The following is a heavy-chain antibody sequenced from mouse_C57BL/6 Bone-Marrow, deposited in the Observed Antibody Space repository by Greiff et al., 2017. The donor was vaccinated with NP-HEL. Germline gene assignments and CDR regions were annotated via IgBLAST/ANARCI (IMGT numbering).Heavy chain of an antibody. V-gene: IGHV3-6*01. D-gene: IGHD4-1*01. CDR2: ISYDGSN. Sequence: EVKLQESGPGLVKPSQSLSLTCSVTGYSITSGYYWNWIRQFPGNKLEWMGYISYDGSNNYNPSLKNRISITRDTSKNQFFLKLNSVTTEDTATYYCARGWEEYYFDYWGQGNTLTVSS. J-gene: IGHJ2*01. CDR3: ARGWEEYYFDY. CDR1: GYSITSGYY.